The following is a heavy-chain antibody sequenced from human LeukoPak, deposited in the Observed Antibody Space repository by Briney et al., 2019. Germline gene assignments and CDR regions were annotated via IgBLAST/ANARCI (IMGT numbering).Heavy chain of an antibody. D-gene: IGHD6-13*01. V-gene: IGHV1-69*05. J-gene: IGHJ6*03. CDR1: GGTFSSYA. Sequence: ASVKVSCKASGGTFSSYAISWVRQAPGQGLEWMGGIIPIFGTANYAQKFQGRVTITTDESTSTAYMELSSLKSEDTAVYYCATGHGQQLVLMMGYYYYMDVWGKGTTVTVSS. CDR3: ATGHGQQLVLMMGYYYYMDV. CDR2: IIPIFGTA.